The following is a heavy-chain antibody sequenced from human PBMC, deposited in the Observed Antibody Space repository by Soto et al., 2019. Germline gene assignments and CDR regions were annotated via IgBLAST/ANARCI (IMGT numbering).Heavy chain of an antibody. CDR3: AKDQDSSSWYGSYYFDY. J-gene: IGHJ4*02. CDR1: GFPLCSYA. V-gene: IGHV3-23*01. D-gene: IGHD6-13*01. CDR2: ISGSGGST. Sequence: GGVLGPSCAASGFPLCSYALGWGRQGPGEGLELFSAISGSGGSTYYADSVKGRFTISRDNSKNTLYLQMNSLRAEDTAVYYCAKDQDSSSWYGSYYFDYWGQGTLVTVSS.